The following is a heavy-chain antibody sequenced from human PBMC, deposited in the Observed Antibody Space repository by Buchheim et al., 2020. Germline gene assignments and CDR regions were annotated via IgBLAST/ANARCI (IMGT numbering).Heavy chain of an antibody. CDR2: ISHDGNSE. CDR3: ARSLPVSDDRRPWGFVDFDS. J-gene: IGHJ4*02. V-gene: IGHV3-30*04. CDR1: GFIFSIYA. D-gene: IGHD3-10*01. Sequence: QAQLVESGGGVVQPERSLRLSCAGSGFIFSIYALHWVRQAPGKGLEWVAVISHDGNSEYYADSVKGRFTISKDNSKKTLYLQMNSLRTEDTAVYFCARSLPVSDDRRPWGFVDFDSWGQGTL.